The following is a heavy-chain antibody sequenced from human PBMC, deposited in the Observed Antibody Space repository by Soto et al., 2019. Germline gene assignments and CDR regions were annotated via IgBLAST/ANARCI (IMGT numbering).Heavy chain of an antibody. CDR1: GYTFTSYG. CDR3: AREWTQQLVRACFDP. CDR2: ISAYNGNT. J-gene: IGHJ5*02. Sequence: ASVKVSCKASGYTFTSYGISWVRQAPGQGLEWMGWISAYNGNTNYAQKLQGRVTMTTDTSTSTAYMELRSLRSDDTAVYYCAREWTQQLVRACFDPWGHGTLVTVSS. D-gene: IGHD6-13*01. V-gene: IGHV1-18*01.